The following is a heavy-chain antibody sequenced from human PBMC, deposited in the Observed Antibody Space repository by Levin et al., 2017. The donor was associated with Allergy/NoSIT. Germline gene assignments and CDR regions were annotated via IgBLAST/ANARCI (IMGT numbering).Heavy chain of an antibody. CDR1: GFTFRNFV. J-gene: IGHJ3*02. CDR3: ARDYGDYGGTFDI. V-gene: IGHV3-30-3*01. Sequence: LSLTCAASGFTFRNFVIHWVRQAPGKGLEWVTVISYDGTNRYYADSVKGRFTISRDNSKNTLYLQMNSLRAEDTAVYYCARDYGDYGGTFDIWGQGTLVTVSS. D-gene: IGHD4-17*01. CDR2: ISYDGTNR.